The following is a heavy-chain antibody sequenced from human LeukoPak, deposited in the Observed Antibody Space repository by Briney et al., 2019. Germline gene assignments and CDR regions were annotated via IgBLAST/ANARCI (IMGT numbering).Heavy chain of an antibody. CDR3: AKASGYDLSNWFDP. Sequence: GGSLRLSCAASGFTFSSYSVNWVRQAPGKGLEWVSFISSSSAHINYADSVKGRFTISRDNPRNSLYLQMNSLRAEDTALYYCAKASGYDLSNWFDPWGQGTQVTVSS. CDR2: ISSSSAHI. CDR1: GFTFSSYS. V-gene: IGHV3-21*04. J-gene: IGHJ5*02. D-gene: IGHD5-12*01.